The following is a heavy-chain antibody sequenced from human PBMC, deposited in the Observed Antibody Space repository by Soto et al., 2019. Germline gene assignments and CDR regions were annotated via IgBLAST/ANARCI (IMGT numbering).Heavy chain of an antibody. CDR1: GFTFSSYA. D-gene: IGHD3-22*01. V-gene: IGHV3-30-3*01. Sequence: GGSLRLSCAASGFTFSSYAMHWVRQAPGKGLEWVAVISYDGSNKYYADSVKGRFTISRDNSKNTLYLQMNSLRAEDTAVYYCACSVVPVDYWGQGTLVTVSS. J-gene: IGHJ4*02. CDR2: ISYDGSNK. CDR3: ACSVVPVDY.